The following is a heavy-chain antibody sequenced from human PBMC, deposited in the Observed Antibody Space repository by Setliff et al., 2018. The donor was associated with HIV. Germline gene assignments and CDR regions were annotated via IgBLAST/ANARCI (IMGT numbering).Heavy chain of an antibody. CDR1: GHTFTNYD. V-gene: IGHV1-8*01. CDR2: MNPNSGVS. Sequence: ASVKVSCKPSGHTFTNYDIHWMRRATGQGLEWMGWMNPNSGVSGYALKFHGRVTMTRDTSITTAYMEPSSLGSEDMAVYYCARGKVGYDGIMDVWGKGTTVTVSS. J-gene: IGHJ6*04. CDR3: ARGKVGYDGIMDV. D-gene: IGHD3-16*01.